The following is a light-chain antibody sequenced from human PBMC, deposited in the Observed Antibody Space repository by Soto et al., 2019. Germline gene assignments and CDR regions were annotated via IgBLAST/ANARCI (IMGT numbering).Light chain of an antibody. CDR3: QHYDTFPLYT. V-gene: IGKV3-20*01. CDR2: AAS. Sequence: EIVLTQSPGTLSLSPGERATLSCRASQSISSNFLAWYQQKPGQAPRLLIFAASSRAPGIPDRFSGSGSGTDFILTISRLEPEDFAVYFCQHYDTFPLYTFGQGTNVEIK. CDR1: QSISSNF. J-gene: IGKJ2*01.